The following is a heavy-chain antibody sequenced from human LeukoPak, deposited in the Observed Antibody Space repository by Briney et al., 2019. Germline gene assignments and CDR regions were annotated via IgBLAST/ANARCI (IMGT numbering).Heavy chain of an antibody. D-gene: IGHD2-15*01. Sequence: PGGSLRLSCAASGFTFSIYEMNWVRQAPGQGLEWVSYISGSGSTIYYADSVKGRFTISRDNAKNSLYLQMNSLRTEDTAVYYCAKASVVVVVARFDYWGQGTLVTVSS. J-gene: IGHJ4*02. CDR2: ISGSGSTI. CDR1: GFTFSIYE. V-gene: IGHV3-48*03. CDR3: AKASVVVVVARFDY.